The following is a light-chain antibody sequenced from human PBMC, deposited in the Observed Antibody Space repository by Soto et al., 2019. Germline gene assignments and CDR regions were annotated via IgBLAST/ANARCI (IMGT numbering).Light chain of an antibody. V-gene: IGKV3-15*01. Sequence: EIVLTQSPATLSVSPGGRATLSCRASQSVRSNLAWYQHKPGQAPRLLIYGASTRATGIPARFSGSGSGTEFTLTISSLQSEDFAVYYCQQYNYWPPTFGQGTRLEI. J-gene: IGKJ5*01. CDR1: QSVRSN. CDR2: GAS. CDR3: QQYNYWPPT.